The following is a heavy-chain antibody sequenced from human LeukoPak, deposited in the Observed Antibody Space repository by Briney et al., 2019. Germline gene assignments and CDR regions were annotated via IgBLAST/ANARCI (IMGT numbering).Heavy chain of an antibody. J-gene: IGHJ2*01. CDR1: GYSISSGYY. V-gene: IGHV4-38-2*02. CDR2: IYHSGST. D-gene: IGHD3-22*01. CDR3: ARLNYYDDAPGGDFDL. Sequence: SETLSLTCTVSGYSISSGYYWGWIRQPPGKGLEWIGSIYHSGSTYYNPSLKSRVTISVDTSKNQFSLKLSSVTAADTAVYYCARLNYYDDAPGGDFDLWGRGTLVTVSS.